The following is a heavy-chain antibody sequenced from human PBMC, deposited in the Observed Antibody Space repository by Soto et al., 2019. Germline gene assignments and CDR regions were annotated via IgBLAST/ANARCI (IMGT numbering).Heavy chain of an antibody. D-gene: IGHD3-10*01. CDR2: IYPGDSDA. J-gene: IGHJ6*02. V-gene: IGHV5-51*01. Sequence: GESLKISCKGSGYSFTSYWIAWVRQMPGKGLEWMGIIYPGDSDARYSTSFQGQVTMSADKSVSTAYLQWSRLKASDTAMYYCARPRSGSYRLDYYGMDVWGQGTPVTVSS. CDR3: ARPRSGSYRLDYYGMDV. CDR1: GYSFTSYW.